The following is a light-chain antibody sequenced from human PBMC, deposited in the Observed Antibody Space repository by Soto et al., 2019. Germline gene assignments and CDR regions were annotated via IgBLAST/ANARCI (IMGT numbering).Light chain of an antibody. CDR3: QQYGSSPGT. V-gene: IGKV3-20*01. CDR1: QSVSSSY. CDR2: CAS. Sequence: EIVLTQSPGTLSLSPGERATLSCRASQSVSSSYLAWYQQKPGQAPRLLIYCASSRATGIPDRFSGSGSGTDFTLTISRREPEDFEVYYCQQYGSSPGTFGQGTKVEIK. J-gene: IGKJ1*01.